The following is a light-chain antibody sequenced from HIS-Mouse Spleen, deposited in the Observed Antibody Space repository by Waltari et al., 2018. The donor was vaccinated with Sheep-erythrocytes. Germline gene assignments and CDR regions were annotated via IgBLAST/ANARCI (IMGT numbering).Light chain of an antibody. CDR1: SSDVGGYNY. CDR3: CSYAGSYNHV. V-gene: IGLV2-11*01. J-gene: IGLJ1*01. CDR2: DLN. Sequence: QSALTQPRSVSGSPGQSVTISCTGTSSDVGGYNYVSWYQQHPGKAPKLMIYDLNKRPSGVPDRFSGSKSGNPASLTISGLQAEDEADYYCCSYAGSYNHVFATGTKVTVL.